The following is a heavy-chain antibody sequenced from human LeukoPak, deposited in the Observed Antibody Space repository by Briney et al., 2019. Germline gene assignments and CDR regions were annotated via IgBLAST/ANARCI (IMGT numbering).Heavy chain of an antibody. J-gene: IGHJ3*01. Sequence: GSLRLSCAASGFTFNDFAMTRVRQAPGKGVEWVSTIADAGTYYADSVQGRFIISRDNSKNMLYLQLNSLRADDTAMYYCARNLGPFDVRGHGTMVSVSS. CDR1: GFTFNDFA. V-gene: IGHV3-23*01. CDR2: IADAGT. D-gene: IGHD3-16*01. CDR3: ARNLGPFDV.